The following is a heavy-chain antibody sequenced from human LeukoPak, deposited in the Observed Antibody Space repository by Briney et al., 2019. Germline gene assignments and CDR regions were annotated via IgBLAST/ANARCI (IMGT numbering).Heavy chain of an antibody. CDR3: AKDPSSSWFGDYFDY. CDR2: ISGSGGST. Sequence: GGSLRLSCAASGFTFSSYAMSWVRQAPGKGLEWVSTISGSGGSTYYADSVKGRFTISRDNSKNTLYLQMNSLRAEDTAVYYCAKDPSSSWFGDYFDYWGQGTLVTVSS. J-gene: IGHJ4*02. CDR1: GFTFSSYA. V-gene: IGHV3-23*01. D-gene: IGHD6-13*01.